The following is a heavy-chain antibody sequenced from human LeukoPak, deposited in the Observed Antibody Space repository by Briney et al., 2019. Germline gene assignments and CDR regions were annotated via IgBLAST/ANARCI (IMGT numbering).Heavy chain of an antibody. Sequence: GGSLRLSCAASGFTFSSYAMSWVRQAPGKGLEWVSSVTGNGDNTFHADSVKGRFTTSRDNSKNTLYLQMNSLRAEDTAVYYCARDFTMIVFGGQGTLVTVSS. CDR2: VTGNGDNT. D-gene: IGHD3-22*01. CDR3: ARDFTMIVF. J-gene: IGHJ4*02. V-gene: IGHV3-23*01. CDR1: GFTFSSYA.